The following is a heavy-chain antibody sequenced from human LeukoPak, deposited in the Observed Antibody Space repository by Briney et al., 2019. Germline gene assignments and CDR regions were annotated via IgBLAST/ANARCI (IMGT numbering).Heavy chain of an antibody. CDR3: ARSYCSGAGCGLYRYFDL. CDR2: IKQDGGEK. Sequence: GGSLRLSCAASGFTFSTYWLTWVRQAPGKGLEWVANIKQDGGEKYYVDSVKDRFNISRDNAKNSLFLQMNSLRAEDTAMYYCARSYCSGAGCGLYRYFDLWGRGTLVTVSS. D-gene: IGHD2-15*01. V-gene: IGHV3-7*01. J-gene: IGHJ2*01. CDR1: GFTFSTYW.